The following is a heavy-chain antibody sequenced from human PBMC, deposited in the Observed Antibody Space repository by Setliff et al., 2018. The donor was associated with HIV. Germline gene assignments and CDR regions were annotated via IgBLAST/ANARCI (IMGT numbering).Heavy chain of an antibody. Sequence: SETLSLTCAVYGGSFSGYYWSWIRQPPGKGLEWIGEINHSGSTNYNPSLKSRVTISVDTSKNQFSLKLSSVTAADTAVYYCARYKWNNWIFGWFDPWGQGTQVTVSS. CDR3: ARYKWNNWIFGWFDP. D-gene: IGHD1-20*01. V-gene: IGHV4-34*01. CDR2: INHSGST. CDR1: GGSFSGYY. J-gene: IGHJ5*02.